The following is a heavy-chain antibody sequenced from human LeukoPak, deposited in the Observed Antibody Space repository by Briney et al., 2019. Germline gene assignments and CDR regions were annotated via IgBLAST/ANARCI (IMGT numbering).Heavy chain of an antibody. CDR3: ARGGTITSSWSPILYNWFDP. D-gene: IGHD6-13*01. CDR1: GGSISTYY. J-gene: IGHJ5*02. V-gene: IGHV4-59*01. Sequence: KPSETLSLTCAVSGGSISTYYWTWIRQPPGKGLEWIGNVYYSGNTKYNPSLKSRVTISVDTSRNKFSLKLNSVTAADTAMYYCARGGTITSSWSPILYNWFDPWGQGTLVTVSS. CDR2: VYYSGNT.